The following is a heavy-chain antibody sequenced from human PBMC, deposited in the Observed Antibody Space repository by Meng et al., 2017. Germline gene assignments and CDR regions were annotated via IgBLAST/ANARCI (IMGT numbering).Heavy chain of an antibody. D-gene: IGHD3-16*01. CDR2: ISAYNGNT. J-gene: IGHJ4*02. CDR3: ARDLKRDHHLGEGGY. Sequence: GVEKPGTAWKVSCMASGYTFTSYGIRWVRQAPGQGLEWMGWISAYNGNTNYAQKLQGRVNMTTDTSPSTAYMELRSLRSDDTAVYYCARDLKRDHHLGEGGYWGQGTLVTVSS. V-gene: IGHV1-18*01. CDR1: GYTFTSYG.